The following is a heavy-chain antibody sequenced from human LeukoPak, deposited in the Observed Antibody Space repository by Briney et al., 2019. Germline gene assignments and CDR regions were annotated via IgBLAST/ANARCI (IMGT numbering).Heavy chain of an antibody. J-gene: IGHJ6*04. D-gene: IGHD3-10*01. CDR2: ISSSSSYT. CDR1: GFTFSDYY. Sequence: WGSLRLYCAASGFTFSDYYMSWIRQAPGKGLEWVSYISSSSSYTNYADSVKGRFTISRDNAKNSLYLQMNSLRAEDTAVYYCARDLGSGSYSFYYYYGMDVWGKGTTVTVSS. V-gene: IGHV3-11*06. CDR3: ARDLGSGSYSFYYYYGMDV.